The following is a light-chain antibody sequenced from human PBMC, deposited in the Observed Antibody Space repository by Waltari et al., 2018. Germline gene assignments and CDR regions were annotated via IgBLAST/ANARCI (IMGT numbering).Light chain of an antibody. Sequence: DIQVTQSPSSLSASVGDRVTITCRASQSISSYLNWYQQKPGKAPKLLIYAASSLQSGVPSRFSGSGSGTDFTLTISSLQPEDFVTYYCQQSYSTLLTFGGGTKVEIK. J-gene: IGKJ4*01. CDR2: AAS. CDR1: QSISSY. CDR3: QQSYSTLLT. V-gene: IGKV1-39*01.